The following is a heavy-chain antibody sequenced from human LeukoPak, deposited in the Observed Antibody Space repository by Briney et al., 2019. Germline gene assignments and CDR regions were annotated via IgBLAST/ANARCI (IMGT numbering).Heavy chain of an antibody. D-gene: IGHD2-15*01. J-gene: IGHJ3*02. CDR2: IIPILGIA. CDR1: GGTFSSYA. Sequence: ASVKVSCKASGGTFSSYAISWVRQAPGQGLEWMGRIIPILGIAIYAQKFQGRVTMTEDTSTDTAYMELSSLRSEDTAVYYCASFNRPGWAFDIWGQGTMVTVSS. CDR3: ASFNRPGWAFDI. V-gene: IGHV1-69*04.